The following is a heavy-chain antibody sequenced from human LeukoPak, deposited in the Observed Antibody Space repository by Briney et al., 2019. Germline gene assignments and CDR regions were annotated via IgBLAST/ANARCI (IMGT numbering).Heavy chain of an antibody. Sequence: PGGSLRLSCAASGFTFSNYAMHWVRQPPGKGLEWVAFIRYDGSNKYYADSVKGRFTISRDNSKNTLYLQMNSLRAEDTAVYYCARENPMATTYFDYWGQGTLVTVSS. CDR3: ARENPMATTYFDY. CDR1: GFTFSNYA. CDR2: IRYDGSNK. D-gene: IGHD5-24*01. V-gene: IGHV3-30*02. J-gene: IGHJ4*02.